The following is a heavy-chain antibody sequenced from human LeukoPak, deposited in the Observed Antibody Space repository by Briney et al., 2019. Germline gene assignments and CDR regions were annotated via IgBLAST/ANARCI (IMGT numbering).Heavy chain of an antibody. D-gene: IGHD6-19*01. Sequence: GGSQRLSCAASGFTFSSYGMHWVRQAPGKGLEWVAVIWYDGSNKYYADSVKGRFTISRDNSKNTLYLQMNSLRAEDTAVYYCVKPNLAMAGTRYFDSWGQGTLVTVSS. CDR2: IWYDGSNK. J-gene: IGHJ4*02. CDR1: GFTFSSYG. V-gene: IGHV3-33*06. CDR3: VKPNLAMAGTRYFDS.